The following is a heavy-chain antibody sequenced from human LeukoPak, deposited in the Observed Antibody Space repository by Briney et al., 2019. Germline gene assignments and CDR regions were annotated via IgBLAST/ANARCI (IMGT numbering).Heavy chain of an antibody. CDR2: IWYDGSNT. Sequence: GGSQRLSCVASGFTFSSFGMRWVRQAPGKGLEWVALIWYDGSNTYYADSVKGRFTISRDDSKDTVYLQMNSLRAEDTALYYCARGFLDFDSWGQGTLVIVSS. D-gene: IGHD3-3*01. CDR3: ARGFLDFDS. CDR1: GFTFSSFG. V-gene: IGHV3-33*01. J-gene: IGHJ4*02.